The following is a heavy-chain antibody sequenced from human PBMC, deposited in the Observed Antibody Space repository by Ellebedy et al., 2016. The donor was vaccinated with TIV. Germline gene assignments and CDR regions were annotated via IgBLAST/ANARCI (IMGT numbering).Heavy chain of an antibody. CDR1: VDSVSPAIG. Sequence: SQTLSLTCVISVDSVSPAIGWNWISPYPSRGLEWLGRPYVSSKWNNDYAGSLKSRITINPDTSKNQFSLQLNSVIPDDTAVYYCARGWFGTRMGVWGQGTTVTVSS. CDR2: PYVSSKWNN. J-gene: IGHJ6*02. CDR3: ARGWFGTRMGV. V-gene: IGHV6-1*01. D-gene: IGHD1-1*01.